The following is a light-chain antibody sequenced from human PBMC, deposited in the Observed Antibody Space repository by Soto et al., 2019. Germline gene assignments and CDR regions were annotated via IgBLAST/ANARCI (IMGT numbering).Light chain of an antibody. J-gene: IGKJ4*01. Sequence: DIVMTQSPLSLPVTPGEPASISCRSSQSLLYSTGYNYLDWYLQKPGQSPQLLIYLGSNRASGVPDRFSGSGSGTDFTLKISRVEAEDVGVYYCMQALQTPLTFGGGTKVDIK. CDR1: QSLLYSTGYNY. CDR2: LGS. CDR3: MQALQTPLT. V-gene: IGKV2-28*01.